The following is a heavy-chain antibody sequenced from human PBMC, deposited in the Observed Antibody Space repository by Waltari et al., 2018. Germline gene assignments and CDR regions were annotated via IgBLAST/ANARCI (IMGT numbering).Heavy chain of an antibody. D-gene: IGHD6-13*01. J-gene: IGHJ3*02. CDR1: GGSISSYY. V-gene: IGHV4-59*01. Sequence: QVQLQESGPGLVKPSETLSLTCTVSGGSISSYYWSWIRQPPGKGLEWIGYIYYSGSTNYNPPLKSRVTISVDTSKNQFSLKLSSVTAADTAVYYCARAAAGTRAFDIWGQGTMVTVSS. CDR3: ARAAAGTRAFDI. CDR2: IYYSGST.